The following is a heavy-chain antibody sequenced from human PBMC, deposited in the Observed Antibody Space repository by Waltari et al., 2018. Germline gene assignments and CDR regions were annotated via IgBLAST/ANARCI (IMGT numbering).Heavy chain of an antibody. Sequence: QVQLQESGPGLVKPSETLSLTCAVSGYSISSGYYWGWIRQPPGKGLEWIGSIYHSGSTYHHPSLKCRVPKSVGTSKNQFPLKPSSGTAADPAVYYLAGLDYGDYGLIDYWGPGTLVTVSS. CDR1: GYSISSGYY. J-gene: IGHJ4*01. CDR2: IYHSGST. D-gene: IGHD4-17*01. CDR3: AGLDYGDYGLIDY. V-gene: IGHV4-38-2*01.